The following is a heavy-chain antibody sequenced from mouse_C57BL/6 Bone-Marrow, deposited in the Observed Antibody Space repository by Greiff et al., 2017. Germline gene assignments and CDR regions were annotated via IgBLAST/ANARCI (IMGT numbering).Heavy chain of an antibody. V-gene: IGHV5-17*01. J-gene: IGHJ4*01. CDR2: ISSGSSTI. CDR3: ATADSAFTTTALLDY. CDR1: GFTFSDYG. D-gene: IGHD1-1*01. Sequence: EVMLVESGGGLVKPGGSLKLSCAASGFTFSDYGMHWVRQAPEKGLEWVAYISSGSSTIYYADTVKGRFTISSDNAKNTLFLQMTILRSEDTTMYFWATADSAFTTTALLDYWGQGTSVTVSS.